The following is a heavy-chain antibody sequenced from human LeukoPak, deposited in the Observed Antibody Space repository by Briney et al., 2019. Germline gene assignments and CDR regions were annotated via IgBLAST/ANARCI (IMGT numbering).Heavy chain of an antibody. Sequence: GGSLRLSCAASGFTFSTYAITWVRQGPGKGLEWVSAIRPDGDRTYYANTVRGRFTISRDNTKDTVYLQINGLRVEDTAVYYCAREQSGTRGWYTVDYWGQGTLVTVSS. CDR1: GFTFSTYA. J-gene: IGHJ4*02. D-gene: IGHD6-19*01. CDR3: AREQSGTRGWYTVDY. CDR2: IRPDGDRT. V-gene: IGHV3-23*01.